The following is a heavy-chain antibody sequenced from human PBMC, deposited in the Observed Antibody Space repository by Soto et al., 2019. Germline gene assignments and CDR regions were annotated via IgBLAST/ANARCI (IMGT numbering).Heavy chain of an antibody. CDR2: VGPSGDT. CDR3: ARNGGCSHYAFDS. D-gene: IGHD2-15*01. CDR1: GGPLSEYN. J-gene: IGHJ4*02. V-gene: IGHV4-34*01. Sequence: QVQLQQWGAGLLKPSETLSLTCAVSGGPLSEYNWSWIRQSPGTGLEWIGEVGPSGDTNYNPSLKIRVATSLDTSKIQFALKLSYVTASDTAEYHCARNGGCSHYAFDSWGQGTLVTVSS.